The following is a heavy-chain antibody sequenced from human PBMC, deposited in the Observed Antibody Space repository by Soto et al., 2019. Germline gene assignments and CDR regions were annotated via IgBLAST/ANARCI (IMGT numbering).Heavy chain of an antibody. J-gene: IGHJ5*02. CDR1: GASISVFY. Sequence: SETLSLTCTVSGASISVFYWSWIRNSAGKGLEWIGRIYATGTTDYNPSLKSRVMMSVDTSKKQFSLKLRSVTAADTAVYYCVRDGTKTLRDWYDPWGQGISVTVSS. D-gene: IGHD1-1*01. V-gene: IGHV4-4*07. CDR3: VRDGTKTLRDWYDP. CDR2: IYATGTT.